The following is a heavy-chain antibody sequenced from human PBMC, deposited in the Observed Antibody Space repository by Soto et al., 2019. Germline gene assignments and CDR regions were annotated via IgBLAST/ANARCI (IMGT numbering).Heavy chain of an antibody. CDR3: ARLRAGLWFGELLKDNWFDP. J-gene: IGHJ5*02. V-gene: IGHV4-39*01. CDR1: GGSITGGSISSTTYY. Sequence: PSETLSLTCTVSGGSITGGSISSTTYYWGWMRQPPGKGLEWIASFFIGGNTYYNPSLKSRVTTSVDTSKNQFSLKLGSVTAADTVVYYCARLRAGLWFGELLKDNWFDPWGQGTLVTVSS. CDR2: FFIGGNT. D-gene: IGHD3-10*01.